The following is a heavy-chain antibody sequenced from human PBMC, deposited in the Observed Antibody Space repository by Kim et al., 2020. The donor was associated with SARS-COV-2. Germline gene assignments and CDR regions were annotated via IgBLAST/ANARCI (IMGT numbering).Heavy chain of an antibody. D-gene: IGHD6-19*01. CDR3: ARTIAVAGTQNFDY. Sequence: AQKFQGRVTMTRDTSISTAYMELSRLRSDDTAVYYCARTIAVAGTQNFDYWGQGTLVTVSS. V-gene: IGHV1-2*02. J-gene: IGHJ4*02.